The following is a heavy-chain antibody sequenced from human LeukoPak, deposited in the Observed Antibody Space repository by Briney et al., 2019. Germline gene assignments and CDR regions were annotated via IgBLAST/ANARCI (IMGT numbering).Heavy chain of an antibody. Sequence: GESLQISCKGSGYSFTSYWTGWVRQMPGKGLEWMGIIYPGDSDTRYSPSFQGQVTISADKSISTAYLQWSSLKASDTAMYYCARSPSGYCSGGSCYLHYFDYWGQGTLVTVSS. J-gene: IGHJ4*02. CDR3: ARSPSGYCSGGSCYLHYFDY. D-gene: IGHD2-15*01. CDR2: IYPGDSDT. CDR1: GYSFTSYW. V-gene: IGHV5-51*01.